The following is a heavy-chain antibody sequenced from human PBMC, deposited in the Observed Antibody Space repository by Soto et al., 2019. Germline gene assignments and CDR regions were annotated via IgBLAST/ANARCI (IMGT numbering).Heavy chain of an antibody. D-gene: IGHD3-22*01. J-gene: IGHJ4*02. CDR2: IYYSGNT. V-gene: IGHV4-31*03. CDR3: ARATYYYDTSGYSDRVLDH. Sequence: QVRLQESGPGLVKPSQTLSLTCTVSGGSISSGGYYWSWIRQHAVKGLEWIGYIYYSGNTYYNPSLKSRVTISEDTSKNQFSLKLSSVTAADTAVYYCARATYYYDTSGYSDRVLDHWGQGTLVTVSS. CDR1: GGSISSGGYY.